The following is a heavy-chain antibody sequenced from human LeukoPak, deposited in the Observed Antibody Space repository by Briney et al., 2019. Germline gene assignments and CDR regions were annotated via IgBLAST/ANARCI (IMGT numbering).Heavy chain of an antibody. CDR2: IIPILGIA. J-gene: IGHJ4*02. Sequence: SVKVSCKASGGTFSSYTTSWVRQAPGQGLEWMGRIIPILGIANYAQKFQGRVTITADKSTSTAYMELSSLRSEDTAVYYCARGVPAAHYFDYWGQGTLVTVSS. V-gene: IGHV1-69*02. CDR3: ARGVPAAHYFDY. CDR1: GGTFSSYT. D-gene: IGHD2-2*01.